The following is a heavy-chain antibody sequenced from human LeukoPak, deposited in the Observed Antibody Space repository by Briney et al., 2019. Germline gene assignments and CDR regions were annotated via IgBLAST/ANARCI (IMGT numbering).Heavy chain of an antibody. J-gene: IGHJ4*02. D-gene: IGHD3-10*01. Sequence: SETLSLTCTVSGGSISNYYWGWIRQPPGEGLEWIGSIYYSGSTNYNPSLKSRVTISVDTSKNQFSLKLSSVTAADTAVYYCARGTRRGFAYWGQGTLVTVSS. CDR1: GGSISNYY. V-gene: IGHV4-39*07. CDR2: IYYSGST. CDR3: ARGTRRGFAY.